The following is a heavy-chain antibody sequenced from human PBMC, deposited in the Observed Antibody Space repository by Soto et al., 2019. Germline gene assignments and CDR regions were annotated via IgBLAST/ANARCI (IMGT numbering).Heavy chain of an antibody. V-gene: IGHV3-30*04. CDR2: ITRDGYNK. CDR1: GFIFKNYA. CDR3: TKSSGGSSSVGKDY. D-gene: IGHD6-6*01. J-gene: IGHJ4*02. Sequence: QVQLVESGGGVVQPGRSLRLSCAGSGFIFKNYALNWVRQAPGKGLEWVASITRDGYNKYYADSVKGRFTISRDNSRDTLSLQMTALTIEDSSVYYCTKSSGGSSSVGKDYWGQGTRVTVSS.